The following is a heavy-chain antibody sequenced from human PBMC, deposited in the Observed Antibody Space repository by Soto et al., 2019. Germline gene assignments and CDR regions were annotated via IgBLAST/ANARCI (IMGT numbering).Heavy chain of an antibody. CDR1: GYTFTSYD. Sequence: GASVKVSCKASGYTFTSYDINWVRQATGQGLEWMGWMNPNSGNTGYAQKFQGRVTMTRNTSISTAYMELSSLRSEDTAVYYCARALAARHKNNGYYYYYLDVWGKGTTVTVSS. CDR2: MNPNSGNT. CDR3: ARALAARHKNNGYYYYYLDV. D-gene: IGHD6-13*01. J-gene: IGHJ6*03. V-gene: IGHV1-8*01.